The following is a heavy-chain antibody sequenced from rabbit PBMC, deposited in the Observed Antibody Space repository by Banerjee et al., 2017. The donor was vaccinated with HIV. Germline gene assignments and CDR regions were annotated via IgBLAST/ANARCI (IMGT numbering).Heavy chain of an antibody. CDR2: IYAGSSGST. D-gene: IGHD2-1*01. Sequence: QSLEESGGDLVKPGASLTLTCTASGFSFSSSYYMCWVRQAPGKGLEWIACIYAGSSGSTYYASWAKGRFTISKTSSTTVTLQMTSLTAADTATYFCARWRDVAYADYGDGAFDPWGQGTLVTVS. CDR1: GFSFSSSYY. V-gene: IGHV1S40*01. J-gene: IGHJ2*01. CDR3: ARWRDVAYADYGDGAFDP.